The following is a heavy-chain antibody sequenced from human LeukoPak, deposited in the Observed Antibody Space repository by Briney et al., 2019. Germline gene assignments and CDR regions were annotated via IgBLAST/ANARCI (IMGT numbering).Heavy chain of an antibody. CDR2: IIPIFGIA. CDR1: GGTFSSYA. CDR3: ARTISRTTGTYFDY. Sequence: ASVRVSCKASGGTFSSYAISWVRQAPGQGLEWMGRIIPIFGIANYAQKFQGRVTITADKSTSTAYMELSSLRSEDTAVYYCARTISRTTGTYFDYWGQGTLVTVSS. V-gene: IGHV1-69*04. D-gene: IGHD1-1*01. J-gene: IGHJ4*02.